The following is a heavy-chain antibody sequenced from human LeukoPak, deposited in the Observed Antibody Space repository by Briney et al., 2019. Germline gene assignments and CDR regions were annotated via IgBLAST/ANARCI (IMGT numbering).Heavy chain of an antibody. Sequence: GGSLRLSCAASGFTVSSNYMSWVRQAPGKGLEWVSSISSSSSYIYYADSVKGRFTISRDNAKNSLYLQMNSLRAEDTAVYYCARARSSWYVDYWGQGTLVTVSS. CDR3: ARARSSWYVDY. CDR1: GFTVSSNY. J-gene: IGHJ4*02. V-gene: IGHV3-21*01. CDR2: ISSSSSYI. D-gene: IGHD6-13*01.